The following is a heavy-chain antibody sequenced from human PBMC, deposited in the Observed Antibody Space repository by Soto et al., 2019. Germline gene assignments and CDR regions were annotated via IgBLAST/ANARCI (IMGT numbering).Heavy chain of an antibody. CDR2: IYYSGST. Sequence: SETLSLTCTVSGCSISSYYWSWIRQPPGKGLEWIGYIYYSGSTNYNPSLKSRVTISVDTSKNQFSLKLSSVTAADTAVYYCARGNDFWSGSYYYYGMDVWGQGTTVTVSS. J-gene: IGHJ6*02. D-gene: IGHD3-3*01. V-gene: IGHV4-59*01. CDR3: ARGNDFWSGSYYYYGMDV. CDR1: GCSISSYY.